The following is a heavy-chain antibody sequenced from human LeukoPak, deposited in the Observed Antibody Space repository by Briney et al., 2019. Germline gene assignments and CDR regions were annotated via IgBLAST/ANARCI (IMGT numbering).Heavy chain of an antibody. D-gene: IGHD2-2*01. CDR2: ISGSGGST. CDR1: GFTFSSYA. J-gene: IGHJ6*02. Sequence: PGASLRLSCAASGFTFSSYAVSWVRQAPGKGLEWVSAISGSGGSTYYADSVKGRFPISRAHSKNTLYLHMNSLRAEDTAVYYCAKEHLGYCSSTSCLPGDYGMDVWGQGTTATVSS. V-gene: IGHV3-23*01. CDR3: AKEHLGYCSSTSCLPGDYGMDV.